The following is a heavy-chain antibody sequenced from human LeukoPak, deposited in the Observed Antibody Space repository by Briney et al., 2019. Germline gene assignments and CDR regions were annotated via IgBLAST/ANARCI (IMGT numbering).Heavy chain of an antibody. Sequence: ASVTVSFKASGYTFTSYDINWVRQAPGQGGERMGWMNPNSGNTGYAQKFQGRVTMTRNTSISTAYMELSSLRSEDTAVYYCARHTVVTAGDYWGQGTLVTVSS. V-gene: IGHV1-8*01. CDR2: MNPNSGNT. CDR1: GYTFTSYD. J-gene: IGHJ4*02. CDR3: ARHTVVTAGDY. D-gene: IGHD4-23*01.